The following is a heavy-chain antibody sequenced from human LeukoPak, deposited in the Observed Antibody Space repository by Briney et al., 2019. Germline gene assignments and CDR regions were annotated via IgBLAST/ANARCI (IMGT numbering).Heavy chain of an antibody. CDR1: GFTLSDYW. Sequence: GGSLRLSCAASGFTLSDYWMNWVRQVPGKGPVWVSHISPDGRNIAYADSVKGRFTISRDRAKNTLYLQMNSLRVGDTAVYYCVRDGGGTTPYDCWGQGTLVTVSS. CDR2: ISPDGRNI. D-gene: IGHD1-7*01. V-gene: IGHV3-74*01. J-gene: IGHJ4*02. CDR3: VRDGGGTTPYDC.